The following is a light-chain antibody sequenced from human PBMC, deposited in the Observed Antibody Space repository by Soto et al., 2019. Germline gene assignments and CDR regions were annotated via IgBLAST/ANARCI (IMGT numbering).Light chain of an antibody. CDR3: QQYGSSPWT. Sequence: EIVLTQSPGTLSLSPGERATLSCRASQSVSSSYLAWYQQKPVQAPRLLIYGASSRATGIPDRFSGSGSGTDFTLTISRLEPEDFAVYYCQQYGSSPWTFGKGTKVYIK. J-gene: IGKJ1*01. CDR2: GAS. V-gene: IGKV3-20*01. CDR1: QSVSSSY.